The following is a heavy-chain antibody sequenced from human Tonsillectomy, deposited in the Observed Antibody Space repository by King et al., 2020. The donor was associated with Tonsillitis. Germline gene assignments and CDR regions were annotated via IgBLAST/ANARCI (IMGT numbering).Heavy chain of an antibody. Sequence: VQLVESGGGLVKPGGSLRLSCAASGFTFRSYSMNGVRQAPGKGPEWVSSISRSSGYIYDAASLKGRFTITRDKAKNSLYLQLNSLRAEDTAVYYLASSPSSAWPRLFDYWGQGTLVTVSS. CDR2: ISRSSGYI. J-gene: IGHJ4*02. CDR1: GFTFRSYS. D-gene: IGHD6-19*01. CDR3: ASSPSSAWPRLFDY. V-gene: IGHV3-21*01.